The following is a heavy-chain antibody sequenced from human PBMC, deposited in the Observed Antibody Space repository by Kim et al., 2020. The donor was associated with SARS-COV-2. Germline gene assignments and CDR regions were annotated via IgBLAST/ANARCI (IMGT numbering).Heavy chain of an antibody. J-gene: IGHJ6*02. D-gene: IGHD3-10*01. V-gene: IGHV3-21*01. CDR3: ARDMSGAYGMDV. CDR1: GFTFTAYS. Sequence: GGSLRLSCAASGFTFTAYSVNWVRQAPGKGLEWVSSISSSSSYIYYADPVKGRFTISRDNAKNSLYLQMNSLRAEDTAVYYCARDMSGAYGMDVWGQGTTVTVSS. CDR2: ISSSSSYI.